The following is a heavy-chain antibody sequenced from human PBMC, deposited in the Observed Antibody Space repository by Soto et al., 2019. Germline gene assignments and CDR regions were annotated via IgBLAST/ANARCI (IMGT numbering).Heavy chain of an antibody. Sequence: QVQLVQSGAEVKKPGSSVKVSCKASGYTFTGYYIHWVRQAPGQGLEWLGWIRPKTGETHSAQKFQGRVTITRGTSISTAYMELSGLRSDDTAVYFCTVYFDATHHGFTRWGQGTLVSVPS. V-gene: IGHV1-2*02. J-gene: IGHJ4*02. CDR2: IRPKTGET. CDR3: TVYFDATHHGFTR. D-gene: IGHD3-22*01. CDR1: GYTFTGYY.